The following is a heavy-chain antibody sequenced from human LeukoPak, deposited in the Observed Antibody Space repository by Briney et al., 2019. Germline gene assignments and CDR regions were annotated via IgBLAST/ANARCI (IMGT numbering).Heavy chain of an antibody. J-gene: IGHJ6*03. CDR1: GFTFSSYE. Sequence: GGSLRLSCAASGFTFSSYEMNWVRQAPGKGLEWVSSISSSSSYIYYADSVKGRFTISRDNAKNSLYLQMNSLRAEDTAVYYCARDKRRSGYYYMDVWGKGTTVTISS. D-gene: IGHD3-10*01. V-gene: IGHV3-21*01. CDR3: ARDKRRSGYYYMDV. CDR2: ISSSSSYI.